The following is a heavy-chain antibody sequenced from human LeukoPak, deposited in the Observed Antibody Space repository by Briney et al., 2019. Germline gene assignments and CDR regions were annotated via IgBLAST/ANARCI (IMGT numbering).Heavy chain of an antibody. Sequence: SQTLSLTCIVSGGSISSGGYYWSWIRQPPGKGLEWIGYIYHSGSACYNPSLESRVTISVDRSKNQFSLKLSSVTAADTAVYYCARDSHGALTTLDYWGQGTLVTVSS. V-gene: IGHV4-30-2*01. CDR1: GGSISSGGYY. CDR2: IYHSGSA. CDR3: ARDSHGALTTLDY. J-gene: IGHJ4*02. D-gene: IGHD4-11*01.